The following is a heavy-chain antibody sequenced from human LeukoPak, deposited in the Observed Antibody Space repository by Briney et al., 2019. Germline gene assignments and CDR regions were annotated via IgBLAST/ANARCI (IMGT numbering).Heavy chain of an antibody. J-gene: IGHJ6*02. CDR1: GFTFSSYS. CDR3: ARDSIVTTHGMDV. Sequence: GGSLRLSCAASGFTFSSYSMNWVRQAPGKGLEWVSSISSSSSYIYYADSVKGRFTISRDNSKNTLYLQMNSLRAEDTAVYYCARDSIVTTHGMDVWGQGTTVTVSS. D-gene: IGHD4-11*01. V-gene: IGHV3-21*01. CDR2: ISSSSSYI.